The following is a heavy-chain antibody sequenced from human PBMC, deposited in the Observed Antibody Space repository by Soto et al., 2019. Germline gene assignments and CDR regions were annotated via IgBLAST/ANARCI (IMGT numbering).Heavy chain of an antibody. Sequence: SVKVSCKASGGTFSSYAISWVRQAPGHGLEWMGGIIPLFGSANYAQQFQGRVTITADESTSTAYMELSSLRFEDTAVYYCARDYYDRRGYSPLQFDYWGQGTLVTVSS. D-gene: IGHD3-22*01. J-gene: IGHJ4*02. CDR2: IIPLFGSA. CDR3: ARDYYDRRGYSPLQFDY. CDR1: GGTFSSYA. V-gene: IGHV1-69*13.